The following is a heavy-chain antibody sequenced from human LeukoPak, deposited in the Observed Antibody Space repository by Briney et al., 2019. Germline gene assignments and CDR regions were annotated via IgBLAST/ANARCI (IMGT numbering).Heavy chain of an antibody. CDR2: ISGSDPGT. CDR3: AELGITMIGGV. V-gene: IGHV3-23*01. J-gene: IGHJ6*04. CDR1: GFMFSKYA. Sequence: GGSLRLSCAASGFMFSKYAMSWVRQAPGRRLEWVSAISGSDPGTYYADSVKGRFTISRDNAKNSLYLQMNSLRAEDTAVYYCAELGITMIGGVWGKGTMVTISS. D-gene: IGHD3-10*02.